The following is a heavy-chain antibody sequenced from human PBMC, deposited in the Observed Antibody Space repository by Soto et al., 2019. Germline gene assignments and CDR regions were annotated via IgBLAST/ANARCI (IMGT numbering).Heavy chain of an antibody. CDR3: AHSRPPRVFYY. CDR2: IYWDDDK. J-gene: IGHJ4*02. Sequence: QITLKESGPTLVKPTQTLTLTCTFSGFSLSTSGVGVGWIRQSPGKALEWLALIYWDDDKRYSPSLKSRLTITKDISKNQVILTMINMDPVDTATYYCAHSRPPRVFYYWGQGTLVTVSS. CDR1: GFSLSTSGVG. V-gene: IGHV2-5*02.